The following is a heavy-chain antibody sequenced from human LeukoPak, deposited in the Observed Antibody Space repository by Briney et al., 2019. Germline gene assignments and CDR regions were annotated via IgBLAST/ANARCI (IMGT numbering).Heavy chain of an antibody. V-gene: IGHV3-23*01. J-gene: IGHJ4*02. Sequence: GSLRLSCAASGFTFSNYGMSWVRQAPGKGLEWVSAISGSTGRTYYADSVKGRFTISRDNSKNTLYLQMNNLRAEDTAVYYCAPRVVGSAPFDYWGQGTLVTVSS. D-gene: IGHD2-15*01. CDR2: ISGSTGRT. CDR1: GFTFSNYG. CDR3: APRVVGSAPFDY.